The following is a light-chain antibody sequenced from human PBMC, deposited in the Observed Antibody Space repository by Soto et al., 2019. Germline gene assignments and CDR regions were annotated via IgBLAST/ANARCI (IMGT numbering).Light chain of an antibody. CDR3: QHYGYSPPLT. V-gene: IGKV3-20*01. J-gene: IGKJ4*01. Sequence: EIVLTQSPGTLSLSPGERATLSCRASQSVSSSYLAWYQQQPGQAPRLLIYGASSRATGIPDRFSGSGSGTDFTLTISKLEPEEFAVYYCQHYGYSPPLTFGGGTKVEIK. CDR1: QSVSSSY. CDR2: GAS.